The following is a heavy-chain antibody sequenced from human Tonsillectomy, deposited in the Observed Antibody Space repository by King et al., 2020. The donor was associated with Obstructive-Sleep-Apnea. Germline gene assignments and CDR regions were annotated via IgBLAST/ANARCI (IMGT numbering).Heavy chain of an antibody. V-gene: IGHV4-59*08. CDR1: GGSISSYY. CDR2: IYYSGST. J-gene: IGHJ4*02. D-gene: IGHD3-10*01. Sequence: VQLQESGPGLVKPSETLSLTCTVSGGSISSYYWSWIRQPPGKGLEWIWYIYYSGSTNYNPPLKSRVTISVDTSKNQFSLKLGSVTAADTAVYYCARHRYGSGSYYDYWGQGTLVAVSS. CDR3: ARHRYGSGSYYDY.